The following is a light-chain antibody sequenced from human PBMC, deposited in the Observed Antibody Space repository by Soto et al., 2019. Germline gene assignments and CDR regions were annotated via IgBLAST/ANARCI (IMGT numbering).Light chain of an antibody. CDR1: QGIRND. CDR3: QQSYSTLWT. CDR2: AAS. V-gene: IGKV1-39*01. J-gene: IGKJ1*01. Sequence: DIQMTQSPSSLSASVGDRFTITCRASQGIRNDLSWYQQKPGKAPKRLIYAASSLHSGVPSRFSGSGSGTDFTLTISSLQPEDFATYYCQQSYSTLWTFGQGTKVDIK.